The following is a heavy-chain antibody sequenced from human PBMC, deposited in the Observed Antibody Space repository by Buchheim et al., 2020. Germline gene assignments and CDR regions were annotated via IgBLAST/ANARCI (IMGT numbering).Heavy chain of an antibody. Sequence: QLEESGGGLVQPGGSLRLSCVASGFTVSTNYMTWVRQAPGKGLEWVSLLYSSGTTFYADSVKGRFTISRDNSKNTVYLQMNSLRAEDTALYYCARDDYGQYGMDVWGQGTT. CDR3: ARDDYGQYGMDV. J-gene: IGHJ6*02. CDR1: GFTVSTNY. CDR2: LYSSGTT. V-gene: IGHV3-66*01. D-gene: IGHD4/OR15-4a*01.